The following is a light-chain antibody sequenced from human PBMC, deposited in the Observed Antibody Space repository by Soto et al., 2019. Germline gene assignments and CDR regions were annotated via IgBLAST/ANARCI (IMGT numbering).Light chain of an antibody. CDR1: QSVSSSF. CDR2: DAS. Sequence: EIVLTQSPCTLSLSAGERATLSCKASQSVSSSFLAWYKQKVGQAPTLLSYDASSRATGIPDRFSGSGSGTEVTLTISRLEPEYFAVYYCQQYDSSPRTFGQGTRLKTK. V-gene: IGKV3-20*01. J-gene: IGKJ5*01. CDR3: QQYDSSPRT.